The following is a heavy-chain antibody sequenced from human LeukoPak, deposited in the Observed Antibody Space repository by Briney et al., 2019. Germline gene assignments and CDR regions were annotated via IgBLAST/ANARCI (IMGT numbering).Heavy chain of an antibody. D-gene: IGHD3-22*01. CDR2: INQDGSEI. V-gene: IGHV3-7*01. Sequence: GGSLRHCFSASAYRFSNQLSTTVRQAPGKGLEWVANINQDGSEIYYVDSVKGRFTISRDNAKHSLYLQINSLRAEDTAVYYCARDQGSMIVVRPSNLHLHLWRRRTLVTVSS. CDR3: ARDQGSMIVVRPSNLHLHL. CDR1: AYRFSNQL. J-gene: IGHJ2*01.